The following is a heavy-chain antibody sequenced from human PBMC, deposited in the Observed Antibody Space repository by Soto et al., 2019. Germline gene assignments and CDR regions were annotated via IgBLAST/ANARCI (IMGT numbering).Heavy chain of an antibody. CDR1: GGTFSSYA. CDR3: ARAGLSIRLVTAINWFDP. CDR2: IIPIFGTA. D-gene: IGHD2-21*02. V-gene: IGHV1-69*01. J-gene: IGHJ5*02. Sequence: QVQLVQSGAEVKKPGSSVKVSCKASGGTFSSYAISWVRQAPGQGLEWMGGIIPIFGTANYAQKFQGRVTITADESTCTAYMELSSLRSEDTAVYYCARAGLSIRLVTAINWFDPWGQGTLVTVSS.